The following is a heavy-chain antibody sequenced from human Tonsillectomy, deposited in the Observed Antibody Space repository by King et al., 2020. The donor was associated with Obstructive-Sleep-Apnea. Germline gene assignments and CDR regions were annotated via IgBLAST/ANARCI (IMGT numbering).Heavy chain of an antibody. J-gene: IGHJ4*02. Sequence: VQLQESGPGLVKPSETLSLTCTVSGGSISSYYWSWIRQSPGKGLEWIGYVYDSGSTDYSPSLKSRVTISVDTSKKQLSLKLSSVTAADTAVYYCARHPTVAGYFDYWGQGTLVTVSS. CDR2: VYDSGST. D-gene: IGHD6-19*01. CDR3: ARHPTVAGYFDY. V-gene: IGHV4-59*08. CDR1: GGSISSYY.